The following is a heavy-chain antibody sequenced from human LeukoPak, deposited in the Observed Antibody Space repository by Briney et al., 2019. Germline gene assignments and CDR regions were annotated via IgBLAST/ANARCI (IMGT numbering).Heavy chain of an antibody. Sequence: GGSLRLSCAASGFTSSQAWMSWVRQAPEKGLEWVGRIKSKSDGGTTDFPAPVKGRFSISRDDSKNTLYLQMNSLKTEDTAVYYCATSNMIEVRGYWGAFDIWGQGTVVTVSS. CDR3: ATSNMIEVRGYWGAFDI. CDR2: IKSKSDGGTT. J-gene: IGHJ3*02. D-gene: IGHD3-22*01. CDR1: GFTSSQAW. V-gene: IGHV3-15*01.